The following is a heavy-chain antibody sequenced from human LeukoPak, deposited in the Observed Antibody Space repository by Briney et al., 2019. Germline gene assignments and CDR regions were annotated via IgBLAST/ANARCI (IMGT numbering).Heavy chain of an antibody. CDR3: ARKFLTGRLIDY. J-gene: IGHJ4*02. CDR2: ISYDGSNK. Sequence: PGGSLRLSCAASGFTFSSYGMHWVRQAPGKGLEWVAVISYDGSNKYYADSVKGRFAISRDTSKNTLYLQMNGLRAEDTALYYCARKFLTGRLIDYWGQGTLVTVSS. D-gene: IGHD7-27*01. CDR1: GFTFSSYG. V-gene: IGHV3-30*03.